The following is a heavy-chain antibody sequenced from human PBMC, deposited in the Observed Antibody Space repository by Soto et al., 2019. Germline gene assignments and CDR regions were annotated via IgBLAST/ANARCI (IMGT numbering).Heavy chain of an antibody. CDR2: ISGSGGST. CDR3: AKGKSFYGDSTLDY. Sequence: GGSLRLSCAASGFTFSSYAMSWVRQAPGKGLEWVSAISGSGGSTYYADSVKGRFTISRDNSKNTLYLQMNSLRAEDTSVYYCAKGKSFYGDSTLDYWCQGTLVTVSS. D-gene: IGHD4-17*01. V-gene: IGHV3-23*01. J-gene: IGHJ4*02. CDR1: GFTFSSYA.